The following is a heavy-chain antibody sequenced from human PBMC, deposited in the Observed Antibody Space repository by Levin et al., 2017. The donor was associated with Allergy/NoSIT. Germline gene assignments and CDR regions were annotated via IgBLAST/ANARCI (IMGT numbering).Heavy chain of an antibody. CDR3: ARVSRGYSYGIDY. CDR1: GFTVSSNY. Sequence: PSETLSLTCAASGFTVSSNYMSWVRQAPGKGLEWVSVIYSGGSTYYADSVKGRFTISRDNSKNTLYLQMNSLRAEDTAVYYCARVSRGYSYGIDYWGQGTLVTVSS. J-gene: IGHJ4*02. D-gene: IGHD5-18*01. CDR2: IYSGGST. V-gene: IGHV3-53*01.